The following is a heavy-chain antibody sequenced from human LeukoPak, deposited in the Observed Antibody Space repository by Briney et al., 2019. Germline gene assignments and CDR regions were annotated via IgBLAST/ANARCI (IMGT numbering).Heavy chain of an antibody. Sequence: APVKVSCKASGYTFTSYAMHWVRQAPGQRLEWMGWINAGNGNTKYSQKFQGRVTITRDASASTAYMELSSLRSEDTAVYYCARSYGDHPLDHWGQGTLVTVSS. CDR2: INAGNGNT. J-gene: IGHJ4*02. D-gene: IGHD4-17*01. CDR1: GYTFTSYA. V-gene: IGHV1-3*01. CDR3: ARSYGDHPLDH.